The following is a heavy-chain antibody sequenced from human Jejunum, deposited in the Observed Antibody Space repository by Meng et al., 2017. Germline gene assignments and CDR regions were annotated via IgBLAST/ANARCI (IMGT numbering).Heavy chain of an antibody. CDR2: KYYDGSNK. CDR3: GKELGYSYGPGGDY. Sequence: VESVGGVVRPGRSLGLSCAASGPTVSTYGLYWVRQAPSKGLEWVAGKYYDGSNKYYSDAVKGRFTISRDNSKNTLYLQMNSLRAEDTAIYYCGKELGYSYGPGGDYRGQGTLVTVSS. CDR1: GPTVSTYG. V-gene: IGHV3-33*06. J-gene: IGHJ4*02. D-gene: IGHD5-18*01.